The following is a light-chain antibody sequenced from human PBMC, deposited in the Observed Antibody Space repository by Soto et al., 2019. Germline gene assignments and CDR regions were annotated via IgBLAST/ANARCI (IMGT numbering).Light chain of an antibody. CDR2: DAS. CDR1: QNIDIW. CDR3: QQHKSYPVT. J-gene: IGKJ4*01. Sequence: DIQMTQSPSTLSASVGDRVTITCRASQNIDIWLSWYQQKPGKAHSLLIYDASNLKSGVPSRFSGSGSGTEFTLTISSLQPDDSGSYYCQQHKSYPVTFGGGTKVEIK. V-gene: IGKV1-5*01.